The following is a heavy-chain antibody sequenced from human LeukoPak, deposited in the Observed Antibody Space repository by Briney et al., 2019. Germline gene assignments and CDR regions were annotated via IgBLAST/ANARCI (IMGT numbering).Heavy chain of an antibody. Sequence: ASVKVSCKASGYTFTGYYMHWVRQAPGQGLEWMGWINPNSGGTNYAQKFQGRVTMTRDTPISTAYMELSRLRSDDTAVYYCAREDSGSSDFDYWGQGTLVTVSS. V-gene: IGHV1-2*02. D-gene: IGHD1-26*01. J-gene: IGHJ4*02. CDR1: GYTFTGYY. CDR3: AREDSGSSDFDY. CDR2: INPNSGGT.